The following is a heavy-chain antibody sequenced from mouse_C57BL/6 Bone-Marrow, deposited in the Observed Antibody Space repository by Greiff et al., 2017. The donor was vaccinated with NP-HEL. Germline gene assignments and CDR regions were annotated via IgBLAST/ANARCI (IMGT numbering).Heavy chain of an antibody. D-gene: IGHD2-14*01. CDR3: ARLKIRCWFAY. Sequence: VKLQESGAELARPGASVKLSCKASGYTFTSYGISWVKQRTGQGLEWIGEIYPRSGNTYYNEKFKGKATLTADKSSSTAYMELRSLTSEDSAVYFCARLKIRCWFAYWGQGTLVTVSA. V-gene: IGHV1-81*01. CDR2: IYPRSGNT. J-gene: IGHJ3*01. CDR1: GYTFTSYG.